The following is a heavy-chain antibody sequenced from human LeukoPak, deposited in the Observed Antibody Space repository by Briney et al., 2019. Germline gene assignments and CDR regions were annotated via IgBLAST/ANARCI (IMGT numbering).Heavy chain of an antibody. J-gene: IGHJ3*02. CDR2: IILIFGTA. CDR3: ARGPIVVVPAALAGAFDI. D-gene: IGHD2-2*01. CDR1: GATFSSYA. Sequence: SVKVSCKASGATFSSYAISWVREAPGQGLEWMGGIILIFGTANYAQKFQGRDTLTADESTSTDYMELSRMRSEDTAVYYCARGPIVVVPAALAGAFDIGGQGTMVTLSS. V-gene: IGHV1-69*01.